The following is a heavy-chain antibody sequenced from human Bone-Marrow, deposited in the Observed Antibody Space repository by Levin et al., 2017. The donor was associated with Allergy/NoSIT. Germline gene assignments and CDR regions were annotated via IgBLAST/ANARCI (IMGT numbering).Heavy chain of an antibody. Sequence: PSGGSLRLSCAASGFTFTNYAMGWVRQPPGKGLQWVSAISIDDYHTYYADSVRGRFIISRDSSTNTLFLQMNSLRAEDTALYYCARVLGQVDPFDVWGQGTMVTVSS. V-gene: IGHV3-23*01. D-gene: IGHD7-27*01. CDR3: ARVLGQVDPFDV. CDR2: ISIDDYHT. CDR1: GFTFTNYA. J-gene: IGHJ3*01.